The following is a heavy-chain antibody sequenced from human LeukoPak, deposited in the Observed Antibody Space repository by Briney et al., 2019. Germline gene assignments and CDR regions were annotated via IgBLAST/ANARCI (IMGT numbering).Heavy chain of an antibody. CDR2: IKQDGSEK. V-gene: IGHV3-7*01. D-gene: IGHD6-6*01. CDR3: ARDGRIAARPYYYYYGMDV. CDR1: GFTFSSYW. Sequence: GGSLRLSCAASGFTFSSYWMSWVRQAPGKGLEWVANIKQDGSEKYYVDSVKGRFTISRDNAKNSLYLQMNSLRAEDTAVYYCARDGRIAARPYYYYYGMDVWGQGTTVTVSS. J-gene: IGHJ6*02.